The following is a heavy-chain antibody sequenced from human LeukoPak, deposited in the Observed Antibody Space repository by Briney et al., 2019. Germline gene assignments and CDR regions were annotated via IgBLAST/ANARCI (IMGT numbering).Heavy chain of an antibody. CDR3: ARKRWELLNWYFDL. CDR2: ISSTGAST. CDR1: GFTFSSYA. J-gene: IGHJ2*01. Sequence: GGSLRLSCAASGFTFSSYAMSWVRQTPGKGLEWVSSISSTGASTYYADSVKGRFTISRDNAKNSLYLQMNSLRAEDTAVYYCARKRWELLNWYFDLWGRGTLVTVSS. D-gene: IGHD1-26*01. V-gene: IGHV3-23*01.